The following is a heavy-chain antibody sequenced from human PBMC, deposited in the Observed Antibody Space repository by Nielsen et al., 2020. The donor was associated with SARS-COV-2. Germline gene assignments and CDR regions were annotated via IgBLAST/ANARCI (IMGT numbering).Heavy chain of an antibody. CDR2: ISWNSGSI. CDR1: GFTFSSYG. Sequence: GGSLRLSCAASGFTFSSYGMHWVRQAPGKGLEWVSGISWNSGSIGYADSVKGRFTISRDNAKNSLYLQMNSLRAEDTALYYCAKGVPVSGMDVWGQGTTVTVSS. D-gene: IGHD2-8*01. J-gene: IGHJ6*02. CDR3: AKGVPVSGMDV. V-gene: IGHV3-9*01.